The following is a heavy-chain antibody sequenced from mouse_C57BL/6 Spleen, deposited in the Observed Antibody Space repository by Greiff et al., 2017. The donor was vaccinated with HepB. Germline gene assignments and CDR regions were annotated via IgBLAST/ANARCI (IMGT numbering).Heavy chain of an antibody. CDR3: ARSNDYDGFAY. CDR2: IRNKANGYTT. D-gene: IGHD2-4*01. J-gene: IGHJ3*01. CDR1: GFTFTDYY. V-gene: IGHV7-3*01. Sequence: EVHLVESGGGLVQPGGSLSLSCAASGFTFTDYYMSWVRQPPGKALEWLGFIRNKANGYTTEYSASVKGRFTISRDNSQSILYLQMNALRAEDSATYYCARSNDYDGFAYWGQGTLVTVSA.